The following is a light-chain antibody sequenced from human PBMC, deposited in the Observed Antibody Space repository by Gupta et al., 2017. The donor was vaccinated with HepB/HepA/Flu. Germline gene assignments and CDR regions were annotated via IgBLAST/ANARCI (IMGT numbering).Light chain of an antibody. V-gene: IGLV3-21*03. CDR1: NIGSKS. CDR2: DDT. Sequence: SYVLTQPPSVSVAPESTASITCGGNNIGSKSVHWSQQKPGQAPTLVVYDDTNRPSWIPERFSGSNSGNTATLTISRVEAGDEADYYCQVWDSGSYHVVFGGVTRLTVL. CDR3: QVWDSGSYHVV. J-gene: IGLJ2*01.